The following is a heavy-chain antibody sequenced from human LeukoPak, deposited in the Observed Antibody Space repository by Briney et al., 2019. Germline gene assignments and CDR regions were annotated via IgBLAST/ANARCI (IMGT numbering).Heavy chain of an antibody. J-gene: IGHJ4*02. V-gene: IGHV3-7*01. CDR3: TREAAAGIDY. D-gene: IGHD6-13*01. CDR2: IKQDGSEK. Sequence: GGSLRLSCAASGFTFSTYWMSWVRQAPGKGLGWVANIKQDGSEKYYLDSVKGRFTISRDNAKNSLYLQMNSLRAEDAAVYFCTREAAAGIDYWGQGTLVTVSS. CDR1: GFTFSTYW.